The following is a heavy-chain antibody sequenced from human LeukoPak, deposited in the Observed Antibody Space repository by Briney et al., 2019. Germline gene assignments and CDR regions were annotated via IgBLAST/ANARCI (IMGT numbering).Heavy chain of an antibody. Sequence: GASVKVSCKASGYTFTSYDINWVRQATGQGVEWMGWMNPNSGNTGYAQKFQGRVTITRNTSISTAYMELSSLRSEDTAVYYCARSRGCISCLFRWFDPSGQGTLVTVSS. CDR2: MNPNSGNT. V-gene: IGHV1-8*03. CDR3: ARSRGCISCLFRWFDP. CDR1: GYTFTSYD. D-gene: IGHD2-2*01. J-gene: IGHJ5*02.